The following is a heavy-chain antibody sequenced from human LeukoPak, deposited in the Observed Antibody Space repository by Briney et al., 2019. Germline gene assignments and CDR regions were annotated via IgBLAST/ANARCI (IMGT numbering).Heavy chain of an antibody. Sequence: SETLSLTCAVYGGSFSGYYWSWIRQPPGKGLEWIGEINHSGSTNYNPSLKSRVTISVDKSKSQFSLKLSSVTAADTAVYYCARASHDYGDYSHFDYWGQGTLVTASS. CDR3: ARASHDYGDYSHFDY. CDR1: GGSFSGYY. J-gene: IGHJ4*02. D-gene: IGHD4-17*01. CDR2: INHSGST. V-gene: IGHV4-34*01.